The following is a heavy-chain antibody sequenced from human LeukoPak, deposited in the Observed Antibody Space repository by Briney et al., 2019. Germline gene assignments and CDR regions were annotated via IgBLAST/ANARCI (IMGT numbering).Heavy chain of an antibody. CDR1: GGSISSHY. Sequence: SETLSLTCTVSGGSISSHYWSWIRQPPGKGLEWIGYIYYSGSTNYNPSLKSRVTISVDTSKNQFSLKLSSVTAADTAVYYCARAARPTGYFDYWGQGTLVTVSS. V-gene: IGHV4-59*11. CDR3: ARAARPTGYFDY. J-gene: IGHJ4*02. CDR2: IYYSGST. D-gene: IGHD6-6*01.